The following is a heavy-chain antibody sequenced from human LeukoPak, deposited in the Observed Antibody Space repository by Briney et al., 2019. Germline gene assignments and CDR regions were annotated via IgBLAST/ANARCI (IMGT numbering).Heavy chain of an antibody. CDR3: ARHWIGRDGDLDYPFDY. CDR2: IYYSGST. V-gene: IGHV4-59*08. J-gene: IGHJ4*01. D-gene: IGHD3-3*01. Sequence: SETLSLTCTVSDGSISSYYWSWIRQPPGKGLEWVAYIYYSGSTSYNPSLKSRVTISIDTSKNQFSLKLSSVTAADTAMYYCARHWIGRDGDLDYPFDYWGPGTQLTVSS. CDR1: DGSISSYY.